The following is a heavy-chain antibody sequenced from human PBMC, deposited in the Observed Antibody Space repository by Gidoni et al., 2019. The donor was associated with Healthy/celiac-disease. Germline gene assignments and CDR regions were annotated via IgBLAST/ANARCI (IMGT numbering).Heavy chain of an antibody. D-gene: IGHD3-9*01. CDR1: GGTFSSYA. CDR3: ARDGAGPYDILTGITRRRPIYYGMDV. CDR2: IIPIFGTA. J-gene: IGHJ6*02. Sequence: QVQLVQSGAEVKKPGSSVKVSCKASGGTFSSYAISWVRQAPGQGLEWMGGIIPIFGTANYAQKFQGRVTITADESTSTAYMELSSLRSEDTAVYYCARDGAGPYDILTGITRRRPIYYGMDVWGQGTTVTVSS. V-gene: IGHV1-69*01.